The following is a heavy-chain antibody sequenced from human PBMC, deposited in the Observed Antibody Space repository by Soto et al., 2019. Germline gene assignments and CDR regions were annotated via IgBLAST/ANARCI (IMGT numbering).Heavy chain of an antibody. CDR2: LNQDGGGT. Sequence: PGGSLRLSCVASGFTFITSFMGWVRQAPGKGLEWVANLNQDGGGTYYVDSVEGRFTISRDNAKDSLYLQMNSLRGEDTAVYYCARYFRGSGGYFFDYWGQGTLVTVSS. CDR3: ARYFRGSGGYFFDY. V-gene: IGHV3-7*03. D-gene: IGHD6-19*01. CDR1: GFTFITSF. J-gene: IGHJ4*02.